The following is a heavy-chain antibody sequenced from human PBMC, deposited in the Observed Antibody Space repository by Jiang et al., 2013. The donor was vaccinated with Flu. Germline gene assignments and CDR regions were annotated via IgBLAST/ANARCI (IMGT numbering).Heavy chain of an antibody. J-gene: IGHJ4*02. CDR1: GFTFSSYA. Sequence: VQLVESGGGVVQPGRSLRLSCAASGFTFSSYAMHWVRQAPGKGLEWVAVISYDGSNKYYADSVKGRFTISRDNSKNTLYLQMNSLRAEDTAVYYCARASSTRRGKEKGYCSGGSCYPLFSFDYWGQGTLVTVSS. CDR2: ISYDGSNK. D-gene: IGHD2-15*01. CDR3: ARASSTRRGKEKGYCSGGSCYPLFSFDY. V-gene: IGHV3-30*01.